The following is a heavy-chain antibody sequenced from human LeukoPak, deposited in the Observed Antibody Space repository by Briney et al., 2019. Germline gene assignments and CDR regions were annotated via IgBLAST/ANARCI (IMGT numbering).Heavy chain of an antibody. V-gene: IGHV1-2*02. D-gene: IGHD6-13*01. J-gene: IGHJ5*02. CDR2: MNPNSGGT. Sequence: ASVKVSCKASGYTFTSYDINWVRQATGQGLEWMGWMNPNSGGTNYAQKFQGRVTMTRDTSISTAYMELSRLRSDDTAVYYCARGCDQAAAGTYRWFDPWGQGTLVTVSS. CDR1: GYTFTSYD. CDR3: ARGCDQAAAGTYRWFDP.